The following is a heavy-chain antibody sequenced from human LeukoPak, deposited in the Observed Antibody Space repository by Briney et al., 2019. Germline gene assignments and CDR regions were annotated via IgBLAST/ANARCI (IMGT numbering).Heavy chain of an antibody. Sequence: PSETLSLTCAVSGYSISSGYYWGWIRQPPGKGLEWIGSIYHSGSTYYNPSLKSRVTISVDTSKNQFSLKLSSVTAADTAVYYCASHPLGYCSSTSCYPRWFDPWGQGTLVTVSS. V-gene: IGHV4-38-2*01. J-gene: IGHJ5*02. D-gene: IGHD2-2*01. CDR3: ASHPLGYCSSTSCYPRWFDP. CDR2: IYHSGST. CDR1: GYSISSGYY.